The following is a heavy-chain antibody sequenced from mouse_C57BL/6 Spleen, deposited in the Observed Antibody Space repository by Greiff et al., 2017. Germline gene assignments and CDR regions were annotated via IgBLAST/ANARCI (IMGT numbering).Heavy chain of an antibody. D-gene: IGHD1-1*01. CDR3: ARGDYYGSYWYFDV. CDR2: IYWDDDK. CDR1: GFSLSTSGMG. V-gene: IGHV8-12*01. J-gene: IGHJ1*03. Sequence: QVTLKESGPGILQSSQTLSLTCSFSGFSLSTSGMGVSWIRQPSGKGLEWLAHIYWDDDKRYNPSLKSRLTISKDTSRNQVFLKITSVDTADTATYYCARGDYYGSYWYFDVWGTGTTVTVSS.